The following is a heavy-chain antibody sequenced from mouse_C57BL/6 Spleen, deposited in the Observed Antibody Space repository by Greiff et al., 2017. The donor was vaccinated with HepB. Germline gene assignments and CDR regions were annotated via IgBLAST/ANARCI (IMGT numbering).Heavy chain of an antibody. CDR2: INYDGSST. V-gene: IGHV5-16*01. CDR1: GFTFSDYY. J-gene: IGHJ2*01. Sequence: DVQLVESEGGLVQPGSSMKLSCTASGFTFSDYYMAWVRQVPEKGLEWVANINYDGSSTYYLDSLKSRFIISRDNAKNILYLQMSSLKSEDTATYYCARELGLYYFDYWGQGTTLTVSS. D-gene: IGHD4-1*01. CDR3: ARELGLYYFDY.